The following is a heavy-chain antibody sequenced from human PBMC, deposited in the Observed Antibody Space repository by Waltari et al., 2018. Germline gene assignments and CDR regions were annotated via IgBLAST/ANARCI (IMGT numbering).Heavy chain of an antibody. Sequence: EVQLVESGGGLVKPGGSLRLSCAASGFTFSSYSMNWVRQAPGKGLEWVSSISSSSSYIYYADSVKGRFTISRDNAKNSLNLQMNSLRAEDTAVYYCARDNYCSGGSCYPDAFDIWGQGTMVTVSS. V-gene: IGHV3-21*01. J-gene: IGHJ3*02. D-gene: IGHD2-15*01. CDR3: ARDNYCSGGSCYPDAFDI. CDR2: ISSSSSYI. CDR1: GFTFSSYS.